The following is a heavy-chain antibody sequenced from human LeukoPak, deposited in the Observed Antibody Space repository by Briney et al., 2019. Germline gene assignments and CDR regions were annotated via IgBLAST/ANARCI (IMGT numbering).Heavy chain of an antibody. V-gene: IGHV3-23*01. D-gene: IGHD3-22*01. CDR3: AGGWDYFDTTGNYYDLDY. CDR1: GFTFSSYA. J-gene: IGHJ4*02. Sequence: GGSLRLSCAASGFTFSSYAMSWVRQAPGKGLGWVSAISGSGGSTYYADSVKGRFTISRDNDMNSLYLQMSSLRVEDTAVYYCAGGWDYFDTTGNYYDLDYWGQGTLVTVSS. CDR2: ISGSGGST.